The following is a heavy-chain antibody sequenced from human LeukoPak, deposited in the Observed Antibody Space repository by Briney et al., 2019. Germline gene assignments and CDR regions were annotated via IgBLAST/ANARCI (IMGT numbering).Heavy chain of an antibody. Sequence: SETLSLTCTVSGGSISRDYWSWIRQPPGKGLEWIGYIYYSGSTNYNPSLKSRVTISVDTSKNQFSLKLSSVTAADTAVYYCARHFTSKKGYCSGGSCYGEYYFDYWGQGTLVTVSS. D-gene: IGHD2-15*01. CDR1: GGSISRDY. J-gene: IGHJ4*02. CDR2: IYYSGST. V-gene: IGHV4-59*08. CDR3: ARHFTSKKGYCSGGSCYGEYYFDY.